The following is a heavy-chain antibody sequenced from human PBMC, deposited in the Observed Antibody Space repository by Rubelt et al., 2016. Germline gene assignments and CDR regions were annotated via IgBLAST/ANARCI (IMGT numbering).Heavy chain of an antibody. CDR1: GFTFSSYA. CDR2: ISYDGSNK. J-gene: IGHJ4*02. V-gene: IGHV3-30*04. CDR3: ARVFEWIQVHG. D-gene: IGHD5-18*01. Sequence: QVQLVESGGGVVQPGRSLRLSCAASGFTFSSYAMHWVRQAPGKGLEWVAVISYDGSNKYYADSVKGRFTISRDNAKNTLYLQMNSLRAEDTAVYYCARVFEWIQVHGWGQGTLVTVSS.